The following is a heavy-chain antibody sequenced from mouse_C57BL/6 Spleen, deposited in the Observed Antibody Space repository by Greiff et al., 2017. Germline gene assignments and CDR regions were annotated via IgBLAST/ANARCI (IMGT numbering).Heavy chain of an antibody. V-gene: IGHV2-5*01. J-gene: IGHJ1*03. CDR1: GFSLTSYG. D-gene: IGHD2-3*01. CDR2: IWRGGST. Sequence: VKLMESGPGLVQPSQSLSITCTVSGFSLTSYGVHWVRQSPGKGLEWLGVIWRGGSTDYNAAFMSRLSITKDNSKSQVFFKMNSLQADDTAIYYCAKPYDGYYWYFDVWGTGTTVTVSS. CDR3: AKPYDGYYWYFDV.